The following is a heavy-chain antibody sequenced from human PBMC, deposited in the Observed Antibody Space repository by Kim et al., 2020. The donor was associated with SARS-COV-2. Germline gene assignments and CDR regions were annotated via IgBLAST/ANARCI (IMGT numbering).Heavy chain of an antibody. V-gene: IGHV3-30*15. J-gene: IGHJ6*02. Sequence: AASVKGRVTISGDNSKSTRYLQMSSVRAGDTSVYYCAGRLLWFGGQYGMDVWGQGTTVTVSS. CDR3: AGRLLWFGGQYGMDV. D-gene: IGHD3-10*01.